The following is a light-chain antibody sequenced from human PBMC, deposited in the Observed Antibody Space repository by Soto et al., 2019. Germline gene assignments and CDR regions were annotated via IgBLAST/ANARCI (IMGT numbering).Light chain of an antibody. V-gene: IGLV2-8*01. CDR1: SSDVGAYNY. CDR2: EVS. J-gene: IGLJ1*01. Sequence: QSVLTQPPSASGSPGQSVTISCTGTSSDVGAYNYVSWYQQHPGKVPKLMIYEVSKRPSGVPDRFSGSKSGNTASLTVSGLQAEDEADYYCSSYAGNNNSVFGTGTKVTVL. CDR3: SSYAGNNNSV.